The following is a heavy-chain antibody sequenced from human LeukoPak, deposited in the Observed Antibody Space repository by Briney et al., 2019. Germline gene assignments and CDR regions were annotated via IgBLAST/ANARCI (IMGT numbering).Heavy chain of an antibody. CDR2: ISYDGSNE. D-gene: IGHD3-10*01. Sequence: GGSLRLSCAASEFTYDSYAMHWVRQVPGKGLEWVAVISYDGSNEYYTDSVRGRFSISRDNSKNTLYLQMNSLSAEDTAVYYCARGSWFGELLPFDYWGQGTLVTFSS. V-gene: IGHV3-30-3*01. J-gene: IGHJ4*02. CDR1: EFTYDSYA. CDR3: ARGSWFGELLPFDY.